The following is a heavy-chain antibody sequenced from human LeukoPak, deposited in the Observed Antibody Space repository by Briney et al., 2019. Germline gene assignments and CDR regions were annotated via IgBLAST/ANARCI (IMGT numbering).Heavy chain of an antibody. Sequence: SETLSLTCAVYGGSFSGYYWSWIRQPPGKGLEWIGEINHSGSTNYNPSLKSRVTISVDTSKNQFSLKLSSVTAADTAVYYCARGRRYRITIFGVVITKYYFDYWGQGTLVTYSS. J-gene: IGHJ4*02. CDR3: ARGRRYRITIFGVVITKYYFDY. CDR2: INHSGST. CDR1: GGSFSGYY. V-gene: IGHV4-34*01. D-gene: IGHD3-3*01.